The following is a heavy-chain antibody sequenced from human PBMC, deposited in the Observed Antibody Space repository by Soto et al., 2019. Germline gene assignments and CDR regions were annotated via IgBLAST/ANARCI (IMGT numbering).Heavy chain of an antibody. CDR3: ASQVATIRSYYYFDY. Sequence: QLQLQESGSGLVKPSQTLSLTCAVSGGSISSGGYSWSWIRQPPGKGLEWIGYIYHSGSTYYNPSLKSRVTISVDRSKNQFSLKLSSVTAADTAVYYCASQVATIRSYYYFDYWGQGTLVTVSS. CDR2: IYHSGST. D-gene: IGHD5-12*01. V-gene: IGHV4-30-2*01. CDR1: GGSISSGGYS. J-gene: IGHJ4*02.